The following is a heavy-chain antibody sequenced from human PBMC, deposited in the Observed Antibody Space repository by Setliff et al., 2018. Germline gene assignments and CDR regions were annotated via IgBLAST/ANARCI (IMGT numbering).Heavy chain of an antibody. V-gene: IGHV5-51*01. D-gene: IGHD2-15*01. J-gene: IGHJ4*02. CDR2: IYPGDSDT. CDR3: ARVVGADGIGIDY. CDR1: GYTFSDYW. Sequence: GESLKISCRGSGYTFSDYWIGWVRQMPGKGLEWMGIIYPGDSDTRYSPSFQGQVTFSADKSISTAYLQWSSLKAPGTATYYCARVVGADGIGIDYWGQGTVVTVSS.